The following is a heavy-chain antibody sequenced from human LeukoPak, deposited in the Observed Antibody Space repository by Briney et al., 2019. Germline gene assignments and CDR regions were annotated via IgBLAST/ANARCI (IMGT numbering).Heavy chain of an antibody. D-gene: IGHD2-2*01. Sequence: QTLSLTCAISGDSVSSNSVTWNWIRQSPSRGLEWLGRTYYRSTWYNDYAVSVRGRITVNPDTSKNQFSLHLNSVTPEDTAVYYCARRLTQYDCFDPWGQGTLVTVSS. V-gene: IGHV6-1*01. CDR1: GDSVSSNSVT. J-gene: IGHJ5*02. CDR2: TYYRSTWYN. CDR3: ARRLTQYDCFDP.